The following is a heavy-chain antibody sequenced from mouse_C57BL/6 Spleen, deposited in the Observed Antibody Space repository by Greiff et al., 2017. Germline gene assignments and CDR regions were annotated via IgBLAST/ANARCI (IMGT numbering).Heavy chain of an antibody. Sequence: QVQLQQSGPELVKPGASVKISCKASGYAFSSSWMNWVKQRPGKGLEWIGRIYPGDGDTNYNGKFKGKATLTADKSSSTAYMQLSSLTSEDSAVYFCARSGDGSSWFAYWGQGTLVTVSA. V-gene: IGHV1-82*01. D-gene: IGHD1-1*01. CDR3: ARSGDGSSWFAY. CDR1: GYAFSSSW. CDR2: IYPGDGDT. J-gene: IGHJ3*01.